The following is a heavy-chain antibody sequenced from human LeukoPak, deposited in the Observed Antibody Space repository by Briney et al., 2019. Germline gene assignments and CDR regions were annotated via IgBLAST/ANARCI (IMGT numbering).Heavy chain of an antibody. CDR3: ARRNCSGCSCYSGAGDY. V-gene: IGHV4-34*01. D-gene: IGHD2-15*01. CDR2: INHSGST. CDR1: GGSFSGYY. Sequence: PSETLSLTCAVYGGSFSGYYWSWIRQPPGKGLEWIGEINHSGSTNYNPSLKSRVTISVDTSKNQFSLKLSSVTATDTAVYYCARRNCSGCSCYSGAGDYWGQGTLVTVSS. J-gene: IGHJ4*02.